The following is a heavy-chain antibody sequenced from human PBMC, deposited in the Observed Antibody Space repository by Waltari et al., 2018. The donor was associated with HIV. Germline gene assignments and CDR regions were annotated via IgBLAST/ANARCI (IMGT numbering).Heavy chain of an antibody. CDR2: IFSNDEK. V-gene: IGHV2-26*01. Sequence: QVTLKESGPVLVKPTETLTLTCTVSGFSLSNARMGVSWIRQPPGKALDWLAHIFSNDEKSYSTSLKSRLTISKDTSKSQVVLTMTNMDPVDTATYYCARIAEYNWRNRGGMDVWGQGTTVTVSS. CDR3: ARIAEYNWRNRGGMDV. D-gene: IGHD1-20*01. CDR1: GFSLSNARMG. J-gene: IGHJ6*02.